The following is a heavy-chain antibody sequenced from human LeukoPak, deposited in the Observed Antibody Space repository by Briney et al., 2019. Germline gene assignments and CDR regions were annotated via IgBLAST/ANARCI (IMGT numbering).Heavy chain of an antibody. V-gene: IGHV1-69*13. J-gene: IGHJ5*02. Sequence: ASVTVSFKASGYTFTIYGISWVRQAPGQGGEGMGGIIPIFGTATYAQKFQGRVTITPDASTSTAYMELSSLRSEDTAVYYCARGWRSGSYEDWFDPWGQGTLVTVSS. CDR2: IIPIFGTA. CDR3: ARGWRSGSYEDWFDP. CDR1: GYTFTIYG. D-gene: IGHD1-26*01.